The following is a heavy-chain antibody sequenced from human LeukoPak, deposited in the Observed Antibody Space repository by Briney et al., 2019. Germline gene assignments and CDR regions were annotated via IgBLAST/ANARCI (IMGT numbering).Heavy chain of an antibody. CDR2: IYSGGST. J-gene: IGHJ4*02. D-gene: IGHD3-22*01. V-gene: IGHV3-53*01. CDR3: ARRAGDYSHPYDY. CDR1: GLTVSSNC. Sequence: GGSLRLSCAASGLTVSSNCMSWVRQAPGKGLEWVSFIYSGGSTYYADSVKGRFTISRDKSKNTLYLQMNSLRAEDTAVYYCARRAGDYSHPYDYWGQGILVTVSS.